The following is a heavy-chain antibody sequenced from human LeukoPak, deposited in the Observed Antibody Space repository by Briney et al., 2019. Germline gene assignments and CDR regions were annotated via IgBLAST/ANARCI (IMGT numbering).Heavy chain of an antibody. D-gene: IGHD2-2*01. J-gene: IGHJ5*02. CDR3: AKEGSVVVPAASEWFDP. CDR2: ISGSGDGT. Sequence: PGGSLRLSCAASGFTLTGFGMSWVRQAPGKGLEWVSVISGSGDGTYYADSVKGRFTISRDNSKDTLYLQMISLRAEDTAVYYCAKEGSVVVPAASEWFDPWGQGTLVTVSS. CDR1: GFTLTGFG. V-gene: IGHV3-23*01.